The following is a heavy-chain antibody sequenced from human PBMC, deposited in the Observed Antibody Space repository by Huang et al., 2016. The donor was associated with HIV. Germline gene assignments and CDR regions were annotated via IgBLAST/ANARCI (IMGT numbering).Heavy chain of an antibody. D-gene: IGHD4-4*01. V-gene: IGHV1-8*01. CDR2: VNPKRSNT. Sequence: QVQLVQSGAEVKKPGASVKVSCKASGYTFSSYDVNWVRQATGQGLEWRGWVNPKRSNTGYSQKVQSRVNITTTTSTSSANMGLSNLTSGDTAVYYCARGVREYSNYEEPPSTSCGYYHYYMDAWGKGTTVTVSS. J-gene: IGHJ6*03. CDR3: ARGVREYSNYEEPPSTSCGYYHYYMDA. CDR1: GYTFSSYD.